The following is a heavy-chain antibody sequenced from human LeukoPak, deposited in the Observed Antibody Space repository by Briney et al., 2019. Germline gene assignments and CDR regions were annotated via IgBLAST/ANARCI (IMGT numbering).Heavy chain of an antibody. Sequence: SETLSLTCTVSGGSISSYYLSWIRQPPGKGLEWIGYIYYSGSTNYNPSLKSRVTISVDTSKNQFSLKLSSVTAADTAVYYCARNTDYWGQGTLVTVSS. V-gene: IGHV4-59*01. CDR3: ARNTDY. CDR2: IYYSGST. CDR1: GGSISSYY. J-gene: IGHJ4*02.